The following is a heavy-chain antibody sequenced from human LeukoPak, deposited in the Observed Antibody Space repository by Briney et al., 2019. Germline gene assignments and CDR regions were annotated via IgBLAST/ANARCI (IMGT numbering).Heavy chain of an antibody. D-gene: IGHD3-10*01. CDR3: AKGPGGYYYYFDY. J-gene: IGHJ4*02. CDR1: GFTFSSYA. Sequence: GGSLRLSCAASGFTFSSYAMSWVRLAPGKGLEWVSAISGSGGSTYYADSVKGRFTISRDNSKNTLYLQMNSLRAEDTAVYYCAKGPGGYYYYFDYWGQGTLVTVSS. CDR2: ISGSGGST. V-gene: IGHV3-23*01.